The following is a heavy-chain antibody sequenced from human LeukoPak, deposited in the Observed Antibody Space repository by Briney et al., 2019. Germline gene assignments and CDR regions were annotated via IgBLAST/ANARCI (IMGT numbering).Heavy chain of an antibody. CDR1: GYTFTGYY. CDR3: ARVIRENFDY. Sequence: SVKVSCKASGYTFTGYYMHWVRQAPGQGLEWMGRIIPILGIANYAQKFQGRVTITADKSTSTAYMELSSLRSEDTAVYYCARVIRENFDYWGQGTLVTVSS. J-gene: IGHJ4*02. D-gene: IGHD3-10*01. V-gene: IGHV1-69*04. CDR2: IIPILGIA.